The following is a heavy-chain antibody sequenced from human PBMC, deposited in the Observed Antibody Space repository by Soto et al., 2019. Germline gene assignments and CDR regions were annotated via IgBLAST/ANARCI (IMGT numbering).Heavy chain of an antibody. CDR1: GYTLTGYY. J-gene: IGHJ4*02. D-gene: IGHD4-17*01. V-gene: IGHV1-2*02. CDR3: ARAPRKTSVTTAGY. CDR2: INPNSGGT. Sequence: GSPVKVSCKASGYTLTGYYRDWLRQDPGQGLEWMGWINPNSGGTNYAQKFQGRVTMTRDTSISTAYMELSRLRSDDTAVYYWARAPRKTSVTTAGYWGQRTLVTVSS.